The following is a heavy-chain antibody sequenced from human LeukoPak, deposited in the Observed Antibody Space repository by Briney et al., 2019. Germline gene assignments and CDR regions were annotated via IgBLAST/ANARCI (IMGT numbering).Heavy chain of an antibody. J-gene: IGHJ5*02. CDR1: GGSISSSSYY. V-gene: IGHV4-39*01. CDR3: ARHTLEKLRFDP. D-gene: IGHD1/OR15-1a*01. CDR2: IYYSGST. Sequence: SETLSLTCTVSGGSISSSSYYWGWIRQPPWKGLEWIGSIYYSGSTYYNPSLKSRVTISVDTSKNQFSLKLSSVTAADTAVYYCARHTLEKLRFDPWGQGTLVTVSS.